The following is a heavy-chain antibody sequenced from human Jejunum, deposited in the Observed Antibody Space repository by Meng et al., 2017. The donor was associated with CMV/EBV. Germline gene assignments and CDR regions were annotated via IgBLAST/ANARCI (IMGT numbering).Heavy chain of an antibody. J-gene: IGHJ5*02. CDR2: IHPVGSDT. CDR1: GYIFTTYW. CDR3: ARVGGATRLDWFDP. Sequence: KTSGYIFTTYWIGWVRQMPGKGLEWMGIIHPVGSDTRYSPSFQGQVTISVDKSITTAYLHWNSLKASDTAIYYCARVGGATRLDWFDPWGQGTLVTVSS. D-gene: IGHD1-26*01. V-gene: IGHV5-51*01.